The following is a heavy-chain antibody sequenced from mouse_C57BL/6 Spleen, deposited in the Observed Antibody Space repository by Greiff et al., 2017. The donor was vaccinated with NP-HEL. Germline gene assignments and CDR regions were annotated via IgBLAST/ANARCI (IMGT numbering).Heavy chain of an antibody. Sequence: VKLVESGAELARPGASVKLSCKASGYTFTRYGISWVKQRTGQGLEWICELYPRSGNTYYNEKFKGKATLTADKSSSTAYRELRSLTSEDSAVYFCASCNYDYAMDYWGQGTSVTVSA. CDR3: ASCNYDYAMDY. D-gene: IGHD2-1*01. CDR1: GYTFTRYG. J-gene: IGHJ4*01. V-gene: IGHV1-81*01. CDR2: LYPRSGNT.